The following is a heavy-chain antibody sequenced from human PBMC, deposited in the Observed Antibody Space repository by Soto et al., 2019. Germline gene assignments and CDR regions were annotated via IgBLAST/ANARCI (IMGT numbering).Heavy chain of an antibody. CDR1: GFTFSSYS. V-gene: IGHV3-48*02. CDR2: ISSSSSTI. Sequence: SLRLSCAASGFTFSSYSMNWVRQAPGKRLEWVSYISSSSSTIYYADSVKGRFTISRDKAKNSLYLQMNSLRDEDTAVYYCARDQIAGLRDSYYYYGMDVWGQGTTVTVSS. CDR3: ARDQIAGLRDSYYYYGMDV. D-gene: IGHD5-12*01. J-gene: IGHJ6*02.